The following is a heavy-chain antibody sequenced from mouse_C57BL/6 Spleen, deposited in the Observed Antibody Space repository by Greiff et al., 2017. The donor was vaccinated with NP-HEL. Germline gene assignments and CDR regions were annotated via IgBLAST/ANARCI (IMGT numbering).Heavy chain of an antibody. Sequence: EVQLQQSGPELVKPGASVKISCKASGYTFTDYYMNWVKQSHGKSLEWIGDINPNNGGTSYNQKFKGKATLTVDKSSSTAYMELRSLTSEDSAVYYCARFQFITTVVATDYYAMDYWGQGTSVTVSS. CDR3: ARFQFITTVVATDYYAMDY. V-gene: IGHV1-26*01. CDR2: INPNNGGT. J-gene: IGHJ4*01. D-gene: IGHD1-1*01. CDR1: GYTFTDYY.